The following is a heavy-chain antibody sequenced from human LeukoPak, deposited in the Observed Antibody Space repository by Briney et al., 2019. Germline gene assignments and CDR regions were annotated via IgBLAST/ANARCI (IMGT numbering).Heavy chain of an antibody. Sequence: GGSLRLSWAASGFTLSSYEVNWVRQAPGEGLEWVSYISSSGSTIYYADSVKGRFTISRDNAKNSLYLQMNSLRAEDTAVYYCAELGITMIGGVWGKGTTVTISS. D-gene: IGHD3-10*02. V-gene: IGHV3-48*03. CDR2: ISSSGSTI. J-gene: IGHJ6*04. CDR1: GFTLSSYE. CDR3: AELGITMIGGV.